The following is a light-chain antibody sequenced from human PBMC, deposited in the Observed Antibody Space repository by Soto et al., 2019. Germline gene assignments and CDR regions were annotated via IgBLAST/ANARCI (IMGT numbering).Light chain of an antibody. J-gene: IGKJ3*01. CDR1: QSISAY. CDR3: QETYRTPFT. V-gene: IGKV1-39*01. CDR2: AAS. Sequence: DIQMTQSPSSLSASVGDRVTVTCRASQSISAYLNWYQQKPGKAPKLLIYAASNLQRGVPSRFSGSGSGTDFTLTISSLQPEDFADYYCQETYRTPFTFGPGTKVDIK.